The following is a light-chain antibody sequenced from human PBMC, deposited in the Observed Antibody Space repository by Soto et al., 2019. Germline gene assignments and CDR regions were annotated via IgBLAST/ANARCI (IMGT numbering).Light chain of an antibody. CDR3: QQGHNWPLT. J-gene: IGKJ2*01. V-gene: IGKV3-15*01. Sequence: ETAMTQSPATLSVSPGERATLSCRASQSISTELAWYQQLPGQPPRLLIYSASTRATGVPARFTGSGSGSEFTLTISGLQSEDFAIYYCQQGHNWPLTSGQGTRLEI. CDR1: QSISTE. CDR2: SAS.